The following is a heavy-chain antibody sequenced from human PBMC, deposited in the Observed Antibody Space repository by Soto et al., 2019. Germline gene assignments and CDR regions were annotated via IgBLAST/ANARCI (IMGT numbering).Heavy chain of an antibody. CDR1: GFTFSSYA. D-gene: IGHD1-26*01. CDR3: AKDRLAYSGSYFDY. Sequence: GGSLRLSCEASGFTFSSYAMSWVRQAPGKGLEWVSAISGSGGSTYYADSVKVRFTISRDNSKNTLYLQMNSLRAEDTAVYYCAKDRLAYSGSYFDYWGQGTLVTVSS. J-gene: IGHJ4*02. V-gene: IGHV3-23*01. CDR2: ISGSGGST.